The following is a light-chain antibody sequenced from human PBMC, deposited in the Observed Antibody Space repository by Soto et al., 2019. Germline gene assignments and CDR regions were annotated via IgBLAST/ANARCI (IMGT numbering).Light chain of an antibody. V-gene: IGKV1-27*01. CDR2: AAY. CDR3: KKYNSAPRT. J-gene: IGKJ1*01. Sequence: DIQMTQSPSSLSASVGDRVTITCRASQGISNYLAWYRQKPGKVHKLLIYAAYTLQSGVQSRFSGSGSGTDFTLTIRSLQPEDVATYYCKKYNSAPRTFGQGTKVDIK. CDR1: QGISNY.